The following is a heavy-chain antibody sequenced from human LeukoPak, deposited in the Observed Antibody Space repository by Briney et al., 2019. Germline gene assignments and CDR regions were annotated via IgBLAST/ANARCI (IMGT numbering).Heavy chain of an antibody. D-gene: IGHD6-19*01. CDR1: GGSVSSGSYY. CDR2: IYYSGST. V-gene: IGHV4-61*01. J-gene: IGHJ4*02. CDR3: ARVDWTDSSRFYFNY. Sequence: PSETLSLTCTVSGGSVSSGSYYWSWIRQPPGKGLEHIGYIYYSGSTNYNPSLKSRVTISVDTSKNQFSLKLSSVTAADTAVYYCARVDWTDSSRFYFNYWGQGTLVTVSS.